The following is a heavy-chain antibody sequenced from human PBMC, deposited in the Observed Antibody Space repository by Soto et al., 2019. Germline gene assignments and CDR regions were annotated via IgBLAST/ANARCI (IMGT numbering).Heavy chain of an antibody. CDR1: GFTFSSYV. V-gene: IGHV3-30*18. Sequence: PGGSLRLSCAASGFTFSSYVMNWVRQAPGKGLEWVAVISYDGSNKYYADSVKGRFTISRDSSKNMLYLQMNSLRAEDTAVYYCAKEDSSGWHYYYGMDVWGQGTTVTVSS. J-gene: IGHJ6*02. CDR2: ISYDGSNK. D-gene: IGHD6-25*01. CDR3: AKEDSSGWHYYYGMDV.